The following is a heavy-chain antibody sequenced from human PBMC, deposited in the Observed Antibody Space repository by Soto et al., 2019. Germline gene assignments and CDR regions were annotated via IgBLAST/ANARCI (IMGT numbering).Heavy chain of an antibody. J-gene: IGHJ4*02. Sequence: QVQLQESGPGLVKPSGTLSLTCTVSGASISSTSSGDWWSWVRQPPGKGLEWIGEIHHSGSTNYNPSLKRRGTMSEDKSKNQFSLRLSSVPAADTAVYYCAKIVGATLVDYWGQGTLVTVSS. V-gene: IGHV4-4*02. D-gene: IGHD1-26*01. CDR3: AKIVGATLVDY. CDR1: GASISSTSSGDW. CDR2: IHHSGST.